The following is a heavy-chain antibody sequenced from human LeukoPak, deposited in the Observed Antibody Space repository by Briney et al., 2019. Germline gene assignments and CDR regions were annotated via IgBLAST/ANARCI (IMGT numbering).Heavy chain of an antibody. Sequence: SETLSLTCAVYGGSFSGYYWSWLRQPPGKGLEWIGEINHSGSTNYNPSLKSRVTISVDTSKNQFSLKLSSVTAADTAVYYCARPPHQGAEDYWGQGTLVTVSS. CDR1: GGSFSGYY. V-gene: IGHV4-34*01. CDR3: ARPPHQGAEDY. CDR2: INHSGST. J-gene: IGHJ4*02.